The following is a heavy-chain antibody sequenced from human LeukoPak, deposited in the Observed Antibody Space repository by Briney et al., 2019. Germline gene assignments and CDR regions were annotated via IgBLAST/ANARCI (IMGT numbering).Heavy chain of an antibody. Sequence: ASVKVSCKASGYTFTGYYMYWVRQAPGQGLEWMGWINPNSGGTNYAQKFQGRVTMTRDTSISTAYMELSRLRSDDTAVYYCARDIGGNYGDAFDIWGQGTMVTVSS. V-gene: IGHV1-2*02. CDR2: INPNSGGT. J-gene: IGHJ3*02. CDR1: GYTFTGYY. CDR3: ARDIGGNYGDAFDI. D-gene: IGHD1-7*01.